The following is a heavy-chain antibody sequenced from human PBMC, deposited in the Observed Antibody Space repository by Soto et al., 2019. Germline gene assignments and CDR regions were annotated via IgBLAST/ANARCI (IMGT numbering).Heavy chain of an antibody. CDR3: TACIGGYYSDFDY. J-gene: IGHJ4*02. CDR2: INHSGST. CDR1: GGSFSAYF. D-gene: IGHD2-15*01. V-gene: IGHV4-34*01. Sequence: QVQLHQWGAGLLKPSETLSLTCAVYGGSFSAYFWTWIRQPPGQGLEWLGEINHSGSTNFNPSLKSRLTISMDTSKNQFSLQLNSVTAADTAVYYCTACIGGYYSDFDYWGQGTLVTVSS.